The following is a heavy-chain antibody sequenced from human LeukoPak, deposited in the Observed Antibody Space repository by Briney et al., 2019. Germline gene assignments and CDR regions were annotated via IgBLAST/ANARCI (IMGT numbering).Heavy chain of an antibody. CDR3: ARAEMTTITYPDY. CDR2: ITGSSSHV. V-gene: IGHV3-21*01. Sequence: GGSLRLSCAASGFTFSTYSMNWVRQAPGTGLEWVSSITGSSSHVYYADSVKGRFTISRDNAKNSLYLQMNSLRAEDTAVYYCARAEMTTITYPDYWGQGTPVTVSS. CDR1: GFTFSTYS. J-gene: IGHJ4*02. D-gene: IGHD5-24*01.